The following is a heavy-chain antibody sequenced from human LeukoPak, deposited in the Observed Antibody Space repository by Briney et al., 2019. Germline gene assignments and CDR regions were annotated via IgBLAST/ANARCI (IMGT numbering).Heavy chain of an antibody. Sequence: GGSLRLSCAASGFTFSSYWMSWVRQAPGKGLEWVAVISYDGSNKYYADSVKGRFTISRDNSKNTLYLQMNSLRAEDTAVYYCAKDLGAAAGLGYFDYWGQGTLVTVSS. V-gene: IGHV3-30*18. CDR1: GFTFSSYW. CDR3: AKDLGAAAGLGYFDY. CDR2: ISYDGSNK. J-gene: IGHJ4*02. D-gene: IGHD6-13*01.